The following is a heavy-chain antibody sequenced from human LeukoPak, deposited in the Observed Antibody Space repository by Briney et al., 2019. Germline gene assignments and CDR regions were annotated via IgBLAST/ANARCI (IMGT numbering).Heavy chain of an antibody. V-gene: IGHV1-2*02. J-gene: IGHJ5*02. Sequence: ASVKVSCKASGYTFTGYYIHWVRQAPGQGLEWMGWISPNSGGTNYAQKFQGRVAMTRDTSISAAYMELTRLRSDDTAVYYCARESSCDTTNCLAPTDWFDPWGQGTLVTVSS. CDR2: ISPNSGGT. D-gene: IGHD2/OR15-2a*01. CDR1: GYTFTGYY. CDR3: ARESSCDTTNCLAPTDWFDP.